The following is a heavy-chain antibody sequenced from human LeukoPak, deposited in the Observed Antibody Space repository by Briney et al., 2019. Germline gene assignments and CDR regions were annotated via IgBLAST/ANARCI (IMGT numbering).Heavy chain of an antibody. D-gene: IGHD1-26*01. J-gene: IGHJ4*02. V-gene: IGHV3-48*01. CDR3: ASSYSGSYSY. Sequence: PGGSLRLSCAASGFTFSSYSMNWVRQAPGKGLEWVSYISSSSSTIYYADSVKGRFTISRDNSKNTLYLQMNSLRAEDTAVYYCASSYSGSYSYWGQGTLVTVSS. CDR2: ISSSSSTI. CDR1: GFTFSSYS.